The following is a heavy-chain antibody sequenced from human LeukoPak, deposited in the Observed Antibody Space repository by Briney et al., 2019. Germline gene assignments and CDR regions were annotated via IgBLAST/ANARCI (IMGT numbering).Heavy chain of an antibody. V-gene: IGHV4-34*01. Sequence: SETLSLTCAVYGGSFSGYYWSWIRQPPGKGLEWIGEINHSGSTNYNPSLKSRVTISVDTSKNQFSLKLSSVTAADTAVYYCARRPFGWLRFFDYWGQGTLVTVS. CDR3: ARRPFGWLRFFDY. J-gene: IGHJ4*02. CDR1: GGSFSGYY. D-gene: IGHD5-12*01. CDR2: INHSGST.